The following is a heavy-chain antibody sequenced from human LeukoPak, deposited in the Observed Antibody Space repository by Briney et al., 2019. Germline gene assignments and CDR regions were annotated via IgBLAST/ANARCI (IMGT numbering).Heavy chain of an antibody. J-gene: IGHJ4*02. CDR2: IKRIIDGGTT. CDR3: AAQGGSGDLRY. D-gene: IGHD4-17*01. V-gene: IGHV3-15*01. Sequence: GGSLTLSCAASGFTFSNTWMNWVRQAPGKGREWVGRIKRIIDGGTTDYAAPVKGRFTVSRDDSINTLYLQMSSLKTEDTAVYYCAAQGGSGDLRYWGQGTLVTVSS. CDR1: GFTFSNTW.